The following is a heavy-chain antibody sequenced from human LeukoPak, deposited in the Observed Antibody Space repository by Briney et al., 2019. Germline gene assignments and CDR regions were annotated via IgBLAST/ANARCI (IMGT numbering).Heavy chain of an antibody. CDR3: AKDNGYCSSTSCYGRTLYYYGMDV. CDR2: ISWNSGSI. D-gene: IGHD2-2*03. CDR1: GFTFDDYA. J-gene: IGHJ6*02. Sequence: GGSLRLSCAASGFTFDDYAMHWVRQAPGKGLEWVSGISWNSGSIGYADSVKGRFTISRDNAKNSLYLQMNSLRAEDTALYYCAKDNGYCSSTSCYGRTLYYYGMDVWGQGTTDTVSS. V-gene: IGHV3-9*01.